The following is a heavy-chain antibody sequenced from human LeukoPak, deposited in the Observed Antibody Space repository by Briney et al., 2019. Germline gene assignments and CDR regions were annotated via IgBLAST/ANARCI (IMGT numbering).Heavy chain of an antibody. CDR3: ARQSRDGSKTRGYYFDY. CDR1: GYTFTTYS. Sequence: GESLKISCKGSGYTFTTYSIGWVRQLPGKGLEWMGIIYPADSDTTYSPSFQGQVTISADKSISTVYLQWSSLKASDTAMYYCARQSRDGSKTRGYYFDYWGQGTLVTVSS. D-gene: IGHD3-10*01. J-gene: IGHJ4*02. CDR2: IYPADSDT. V-gene: IGHV5-51*01.